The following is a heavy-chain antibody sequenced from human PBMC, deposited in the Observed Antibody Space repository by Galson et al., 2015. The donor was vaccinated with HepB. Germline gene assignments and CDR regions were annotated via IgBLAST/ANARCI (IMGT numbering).Heavy chain of an antibody. CDR1: GDSVSSNSAA. CDR3: ARFWFSSWGSSGWYFAAFDI. D-gene: IGHD6-13*01. Sequence: CAISGDSVSSNSAAWNWIRQSPSRGLEWLGRTYYRSKWYNDYAVSVKSRITINPDTSKNQFSLQLNSVTPEDTAVYYCARFWFSSWGSSGWYFAAFDIWGQGTMVTVSS. J-gene: IGHJ3*02. CDR2: TYYRSKWYN. V-gene: IGHV6-1*01.